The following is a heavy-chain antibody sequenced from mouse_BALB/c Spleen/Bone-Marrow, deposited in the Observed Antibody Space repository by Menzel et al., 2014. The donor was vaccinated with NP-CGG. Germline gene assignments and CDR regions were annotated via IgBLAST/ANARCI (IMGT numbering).Heavy chain of an antibody. J-gene: IGHJ4*01. Sequence: VKLVESGPGLVAPSQSLSIPCTVSGFSLTSYGVHWVRQPPGKGLEWLGVIWAGGSTNYNSALMSRLSISKDNSKSQVFLKMNSLQTDDTAMYYCARDPFITTVHYYAMDYWGQGTSVTVSS. D-gene: IGHD1-2*01. CDR2: IWAGGST. CDR3: ARDPFITTVHYYAMDY. CDR1: GFSLTSYG. V-gene: IGHV2-9*02.